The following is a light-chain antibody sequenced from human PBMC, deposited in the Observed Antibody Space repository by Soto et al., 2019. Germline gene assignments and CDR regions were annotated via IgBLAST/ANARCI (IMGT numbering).Light chain of an antibody. CDR3: HQYTRFSYT. Sequence: DIQMTQSPSTLSASVGDRVIIACRASQSISSSLSCYQQKPGKAPHLLLYWASSLESGVPSSFSGSGSGTEFTLTRSSLQPDDFATYYYHQYTRFSYTFGQGTKLEIK. CDR1: QSISSS. V-gene: IGKV1-5*03. J-gene: IGKJ2*01. CDR2: WAS.